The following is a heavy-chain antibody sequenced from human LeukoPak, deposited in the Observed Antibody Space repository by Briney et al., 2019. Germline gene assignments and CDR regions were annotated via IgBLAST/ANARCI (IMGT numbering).Heavy chain of an antibody. D-gene: IGHD3-22*01. V-gene: IGHV3-23*01. J-gene: IGHJ4*02. CDR3: AKAPAGYYDSSGYPWDY. CDR1: GFTFSSYA. CDR2: ISGSGGST. Sequence: VGSLRLSCAASGFTFSSYAMSWVRQAPGKGLEWVSIISGSGGSTHYADSVKGRFTISRDNSKNTLYMQMNSLRAEDTAVYYCAKAPAGYYDSSGYPWDYWGQGTLVTVSS.